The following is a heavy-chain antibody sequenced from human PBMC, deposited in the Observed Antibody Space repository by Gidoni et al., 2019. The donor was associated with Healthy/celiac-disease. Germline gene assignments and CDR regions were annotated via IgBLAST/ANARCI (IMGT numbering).Heavy chain of an antibody. D-gene: IGHD3-9*01. CDR1: GGSISSSSYY. J-gene: IGHJ4*02. V-gene: IGHV4-39*01. CDR3: ARVRYFDWLVDY. Sequence: QLQLQESGPGLVKPSETLSLTCTVSGGSISSSSYYWGWIRQPPGKGLEWIGSIYYSGSTYYNPSLKSRVTISVDTSKNQFSLKLSSVTAADTAVYYCARVRYFDWLVDYWGQGTLVTVSS. CDR2: IYYSGST.